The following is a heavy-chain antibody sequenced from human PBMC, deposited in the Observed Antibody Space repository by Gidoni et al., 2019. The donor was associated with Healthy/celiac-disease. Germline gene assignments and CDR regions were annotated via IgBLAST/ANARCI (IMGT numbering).Heavy chain of an antibody. Sequence: EVQLVESGGGLVKPGGSLRLSCADAGFPFSSYSMNLVRQAPGKGLECVSSISSSSIYIYYADSVKVRFTISRDNAKNSLYLQMNSLRAEDTAVYYCASRCGGDCYDFDYWGQGTLVTVSS. D-gene: IGHD2-21*01. CDR1: GFPFSSYS. V-gene: IGHV3-21*01. J-gene: IGHJ4*02. CDR3: ASRCGGDCYDFDY. CDR2: ISSSSIYI.